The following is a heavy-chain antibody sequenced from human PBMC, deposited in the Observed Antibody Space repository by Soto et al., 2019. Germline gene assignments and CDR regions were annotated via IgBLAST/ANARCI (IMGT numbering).Heavy chain of an antibody. D-gene: IGHD3-22*01. CDR2: INAGNGNT. Sequence: ASVKVSCKASGYTFTSYAMHWVRQAPGQRLEWMGWINAGNGNTKYSQKFQGRVTITRDTSASTAYMELSSLRSEDTAVHYCARDGEYYYDSSGYDYWGQGTLVTVSS. CDR3: ARDGEYYYDSSGYDY. J-gene: IGHJ4*02. V-gene: IGHV1-3*01. CDR1: GYTFTSYA.